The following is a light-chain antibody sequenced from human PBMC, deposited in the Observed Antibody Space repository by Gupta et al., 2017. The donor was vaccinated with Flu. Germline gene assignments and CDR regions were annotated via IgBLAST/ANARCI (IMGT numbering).Light chain of an antibody. CDR3: SSYTDKNTPGVV. Sequence: QSALTQPASESGSPGQAITISCTGSSSNIGAYNFVSWYHQHPGKAPQLMIYHVYDRPSGVSVRFSGSKSRNTASLTISGLQAEDEADYYCSSYTDKNTPGVVFGGGTKLTVL. CDR1: SSNIGAYNF. CDR2: HVY. V-gene: IGLV2-14*03. J-gene: IGLJ2*01.